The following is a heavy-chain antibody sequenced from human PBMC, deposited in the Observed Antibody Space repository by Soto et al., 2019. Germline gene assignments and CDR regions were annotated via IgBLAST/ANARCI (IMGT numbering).Heavy chain of an antibody. CDR1: GFTFSNSW. CDR2: INQHGSDK. CDR3: ARVSPVMSPGY. V-gene: IGHV3-7*05. Sequence: GGSLRLSCAVSGFTFSNSWLSWVRQAPGKGLEWVANINQHGSDKYYVDSVKGRFTISRDNAKNSLYLQMNSLRAEDTAIYYCARVSPVMSPGYWGQGSLVTVSS. J-gene: IGHJ4*02. D-gene: IGHD3-16*01.